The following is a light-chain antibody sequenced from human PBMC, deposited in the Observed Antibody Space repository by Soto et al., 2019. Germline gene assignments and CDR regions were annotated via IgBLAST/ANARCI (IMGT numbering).Light chain of an antibody. CDR2: GAS. V-gene: IGKV1-27*01. Sequence: EIQMTQSPSSLSASVGDRVTSTCRVSQCISNYLAWYQQKPGKVPKLLIYGASTLQSWVPSRLSGSGSGTDFTLIINSLQPEDVATYYCQKYDSAPWTFGQGTKVEIK. CDR1: QCISNY. J-gene: IGKJ1*01. CDR3: QKYDSAPWT.